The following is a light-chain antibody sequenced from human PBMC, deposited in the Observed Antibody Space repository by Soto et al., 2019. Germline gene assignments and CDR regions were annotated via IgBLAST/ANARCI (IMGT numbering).Light chain of an antibody. CDR3: QQYNSYPVT. J-gene: IGKJ2*01. Sequence: DIQMTQSPSTLSASVGDRVTVTCRASQSINSWLAWYQQKPGKAPKLLIYKASSLESGVPSRFSGSGSGTEFTLTISSLQPDDVATYYCQQYNSYPVTFGQGTKLEIK. V-gene: IGKV1-5*03. CDR1: QSINSW. CDR2: KAS.